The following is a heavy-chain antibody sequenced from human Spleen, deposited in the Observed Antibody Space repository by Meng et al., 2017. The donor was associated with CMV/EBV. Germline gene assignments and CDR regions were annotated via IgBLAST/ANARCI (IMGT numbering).Heavy chain of an antibody. Sequence: GESLKISCSASGFTFSDYYTSWVRLAPGKGLEWIAYISRGAAIIFYADSVKGRFTISRDNAENSLYLHLNSLTAEDTAVYFCARSTMYLGYCTTTSCYHDYLGQGTLVTVSS. D-gene: IGHD2-2*01. CDR3: ARSTMYLGYCTTTSCYHDY. CDR1: GFTFSDYY. CDR2: ISRGAAII. J-gene: IGHJ4*02. V-gene: IGHV3-11*04.